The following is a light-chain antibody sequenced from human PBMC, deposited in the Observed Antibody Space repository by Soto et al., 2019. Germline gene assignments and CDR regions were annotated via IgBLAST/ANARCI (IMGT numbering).Light chain of an antibody. Sequence: DIQMTQSPSTLSASVGDRVTITCRPSQSISDWLAWYQQKPGKAPKLLIYKASNLESGVPSRFSGSRSGTDFTLTISSLQPDDFATYYCQQYNSLWTFGQGTKVEIK. J-gene: IGKJ1*01. CDR1: QSISDW. V-gene: IGKV1-5*03. CDR2: KAS. CDR3: QQYNSLWT.